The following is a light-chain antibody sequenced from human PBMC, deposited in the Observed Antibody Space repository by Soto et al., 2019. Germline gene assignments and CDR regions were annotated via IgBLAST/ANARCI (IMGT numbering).Light chain of an antibody. J-gene: IGKJ4*01. CDR1: QGISSY. CDR2: AAS. CDR3: QQLNSYPT. Sequence: IQMTQSPSSFSASTGDRVTITCRASQGISSYLAWYQQKPGKAPKLLIYAASTLQSGVPSRFSGSGSGTEFTLTISSLQSEDFATYYCQQLNSYPTFGGGTKVDIK. V-gene: IGKV1-8*01.